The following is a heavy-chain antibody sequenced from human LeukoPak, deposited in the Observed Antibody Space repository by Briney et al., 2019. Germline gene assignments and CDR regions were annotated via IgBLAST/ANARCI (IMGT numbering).Heavy chain of an antibody. CDR2: ISYDGSNK. Sequence: QPGGSLRLSCAASGFTFSSYGMHWVRQAPGKGLEWVAVISYDGSNKYYADSVKGRFTISRDNSKNTLYLQMNSLRAEDTAVYYCAKAPGLVSYYFDYWGQGTLVTVSS. CDR1: GFTFSSYG. V-gene: IGHV3-30*18. J-gene: IGHJ4*02. CDR3: AKAPGLVSYYFDY.